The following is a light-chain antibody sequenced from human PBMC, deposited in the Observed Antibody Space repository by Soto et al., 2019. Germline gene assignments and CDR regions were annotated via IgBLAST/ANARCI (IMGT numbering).Light chain of an antibody. CDR2: DVS. CDR3: SSYTSSSSYV. V-gene: IGLV2-14*01. Sequence: QSALTQPASVSGSPGQSITISCTGTSSDVGGYNYVSWYQQHPGKAPKLMIYDVSNRPSGVSNRFSGSKSGNTASLTISGLQADAEADYYCSSYTSSSSYVFGTGTQLTV. J-gene: IGLJ1*01. CDR1: SSDVGGYNY.